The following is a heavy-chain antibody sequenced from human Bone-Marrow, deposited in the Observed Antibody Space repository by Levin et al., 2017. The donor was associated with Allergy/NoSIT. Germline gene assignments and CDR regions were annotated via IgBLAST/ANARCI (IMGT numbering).Heavy chain of an antibody. J-gene: IGHJ4*02. CDR3: ATSTTGDDYFDY. D-gene: IGHD3-10*01. CDR1: GYNFADYW. CDR2: IYPDDSDT. Sequence: GESLKISCEGSGYNFADYWIGWVRQMPGKGLEWMGIIYPDDSDTRYSPSFQGHVSISADKSSSAAYLQWNNLKASDTAMYYCATSTTGDDYFDYWGQGSWVTVSS. V-gene: IGHV5-51*01.